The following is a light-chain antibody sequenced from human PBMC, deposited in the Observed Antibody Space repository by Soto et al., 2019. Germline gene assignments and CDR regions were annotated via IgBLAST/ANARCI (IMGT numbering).Light chain of an antibody. CDR1: QSVLFSPTNKNY. Sequence: DIVMTQSPDSLAVSLGERATINCKSSQSVLFSPTNKNYLAWFQQKPGQPPKLFISWASTRESGVPDRFSGSGSGTDFTLTISSLQAEDVAVYYCQQYYSTPLTFGQGTKVEIK. CDR2: WAS. CDR3: QQYYSTPLT. V-gene: IGKV4-1*01. J-gene: IGKJ1*01.